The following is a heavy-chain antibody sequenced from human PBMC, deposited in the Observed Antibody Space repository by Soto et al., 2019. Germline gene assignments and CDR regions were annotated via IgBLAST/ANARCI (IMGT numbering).Heavy chain of an antibody. Sequence: ASVKVSCKASGYTFTSYDINWVRQATGQGLEWMGWMNPNSGNTGYAQKFQGRVTMTRNTSISTAYMELSSLRSEDTAVYYCARVRVGYCSSTSCYALGYWGQGTQVTVSS. CDR2: MNPNSGNT. D-gene: IGHD2-2*01. CDR1: GYTFTSYD. CDR3: ARVRVGYCSSTSCYALGY. V-gene: IGHV1-8*01. J-gene: IGHJ4*02.